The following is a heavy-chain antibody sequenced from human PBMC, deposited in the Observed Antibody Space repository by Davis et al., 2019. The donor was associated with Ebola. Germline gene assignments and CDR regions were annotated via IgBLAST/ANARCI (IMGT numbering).Heavy chain of an antibody. Sequence: GESLKISCAASGFTFTSYRLHWVRQAPGKRLEWVAVISYDGSNKYYADSVKGRFTISRDNSKNTLYLQMNSLRAEDTAVYYCAKAALSHGGTFDYWGQGTLVTVSS. J-gene: IGHJ4*02. V-gene: IGHV3-30*18. CDR3: AKAALSHGGTFDY. D-gene: IGHD2-2*01. CDR1: GFTFTSYR. CDR2: ISYDGSNK.